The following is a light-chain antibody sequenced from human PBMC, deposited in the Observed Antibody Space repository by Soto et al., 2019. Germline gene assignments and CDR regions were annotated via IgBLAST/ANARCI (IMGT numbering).Light chain of an antibody. J-gene: IGLJ1*01. Sequence: QSVLTQPASVSGSPGKSLTISCTGTSSDVGGYNSVSWYQQHPGKAPKLMIYEVTKRPSGVSNRFSGSKSGNTASLTISGLQAEDEAEYYCSSYRDDSTLYVFGTGTKVTVL. CDR1: SSDVGGYNS. CDR2: EVT. V-gene: IGLV2-14*01. CDR3: SSYRDDSTLYV.